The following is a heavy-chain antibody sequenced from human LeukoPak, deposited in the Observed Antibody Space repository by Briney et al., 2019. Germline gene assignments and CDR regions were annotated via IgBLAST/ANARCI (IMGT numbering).Heavy chain of an antibody. CDR1: GYTVTSYG. J-gene: IGHJ4*02. CDR2: ISDYNGNT. V-gene: IGHV1-18*01. Sequence: ASVKVSCKASGYTVTSYGISWVRQAPGQGLEWMGWISDYNGNTNYAQKLQGRVTMTTDTSTSTAYMELRSLRSDDTAVYYCARDSLPYIVGATISIDYWGQGTLVTVSS. D-gene: IGHD1-26*01. CDR3: ARDSLPYIVGATISIDY.